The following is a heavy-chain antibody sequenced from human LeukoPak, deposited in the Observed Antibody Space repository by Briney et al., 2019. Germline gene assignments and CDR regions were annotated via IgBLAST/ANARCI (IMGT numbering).Heavy chain of an antibody. CDR3: ARDNYCSSTSCQWGLKYYYYYGMDV. V-gene: IGHV3-11*01. CDR2: ISSSGSTI. Sequence: GGSLRLSCAASGFTFSDYYMSWIRQAPGKGLEWVSYISSSGSTIYYADSVKGRFTISRDNAKNSLYLQMNSLRAEDTAVYYCARDNYCSSTSCQWGLKYYYYYGMDVWGQGTTVTVSS. CDR1: GFTFSDYY. J-gene: IGHJ6*02. D-gene: IGHD2-2*01.